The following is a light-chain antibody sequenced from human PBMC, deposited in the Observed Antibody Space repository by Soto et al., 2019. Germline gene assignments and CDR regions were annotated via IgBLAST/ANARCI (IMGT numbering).Light chain of an antibody. CDR1: QTITSW. V-gene: IGKV1-5*01. CDR3: QQYYSHPLT. CDR2: DAS. Sequence: DIQMTQSPSTLSASVGDRVTITCRASQTITSWLAWYQQKPGKAPNLLIYDASSLESGVPSRFSGSGSGTEFTLTISSLQPDEFAAYYCQQYYSHPLTFGGGTKVEIK. J-gene: IGKJ4*01.